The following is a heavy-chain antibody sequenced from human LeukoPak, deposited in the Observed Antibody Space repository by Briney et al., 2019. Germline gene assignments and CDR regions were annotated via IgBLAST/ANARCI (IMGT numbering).Heavy chain of an antibody. J-gene: IGHJ4*02. CDR1: GYSISSGYY. V-gene: IGHV4-38-2*02. CDR3: ARDSIHRRTTPFDY. D-gene: IGHD1-7*01. CDR2: VYYTGNT. Sequence: PSETLSLTCTVSGYSISSGYYWGWIRQSPGKGLEWIGNVYYTGNTYYNPSLKSRVTISIDTSKNQFSLKVNSVTAADTAVYYCARDSIHRRTTPFDYWGQGTLVTVSS.